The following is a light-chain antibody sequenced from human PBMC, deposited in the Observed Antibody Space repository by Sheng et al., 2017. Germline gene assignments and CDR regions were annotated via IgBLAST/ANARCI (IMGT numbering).Light chain of an antibody. J-gene: IGLJ3*02. CDR3: QVWDSSSWV. CDR2: DDS. Sequence: SYELTQPPSVSVAPGQTASLICGGNNVGSKSVHWYQQKPGQAPVLVVYDDSDRPSGIPERLSGSNSGNTATLTIRRVEAGDEADYYCQVWDSSSWVFGGGTKLTVL. CDR1: NVGSKS. V-gene: IGLV3-21*02.